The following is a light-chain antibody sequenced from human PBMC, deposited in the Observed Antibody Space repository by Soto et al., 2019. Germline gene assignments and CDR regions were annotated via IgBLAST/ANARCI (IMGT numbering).Light chain of an antibody. V-gene: IGKV1-5*01. CDR2: DAT. Sequence: DIQMTQSPSTLSASVGDRVTITCRASQSIDTWLAWHQQKPGQVPKLLVHDATTLESGVPSRFSGSGSGTEFTLTISSLQPDDFATYYCQQYSSYWTFAHGTKVDIK. CDR3: QQYSSYWT. CDR1: QSIDTW. J-gene: IGKJ1*01.